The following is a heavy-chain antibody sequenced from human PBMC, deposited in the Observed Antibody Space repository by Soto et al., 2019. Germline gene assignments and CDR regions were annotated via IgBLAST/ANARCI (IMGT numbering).Heavy chain of an antibody. CDR3: AKLRQQLVLY. V-gene: IGHV3-23*01. D-gene: IGHD6-13*01. Sequence: EVQLLESGGGLVQPGGSLRLSCAASGFTFSSYSMSWVRQAPGKGLEWVSAISGSGGSTYYADSVKGQFTISRANSKNTLYLQMNSLRAEGTAVYYCAKLRQQLVLYWGQGTLVTVSS. CDR2: ISGSGGST. CDR1: GFTFSSYS. J-gene: IGHJ4*02.